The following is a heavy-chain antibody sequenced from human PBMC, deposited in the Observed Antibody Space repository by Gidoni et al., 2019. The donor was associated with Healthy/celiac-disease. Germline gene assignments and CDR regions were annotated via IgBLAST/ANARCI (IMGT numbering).Heavy chain of an antibody. CDR3: ARDSFRIFGVDGTTNPWGEYYFDY. J-gene: IGHJ4*02. CDR2: IIPIFGTA. Sequence: QVQLVQSGAEVKKPGSSVKVSCKASGGTFSSYAISWVRQAPGQGLEWMGGIIPIFGTANYAQKFQGRVTITADESTSTAYMELSSLRSEDTAVYYCARDSFRIFGVDGTTNPWGEYYFDYWGQGTLVTVSS. D-gene: IGHD3-3*01. CDR1: GGTFSSYA. V-gene: IGHV1-69*01.